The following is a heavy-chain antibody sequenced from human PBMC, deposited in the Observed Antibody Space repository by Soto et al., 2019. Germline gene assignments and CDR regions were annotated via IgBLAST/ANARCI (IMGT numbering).Heavy chain of an antibody. Sequence: SETLSLTCTVSCGSISSYYWSWIRQPPGKGLEWIGYIYYSGSTNYNPSLKSRVTISVDTSKNQFSLKLSSVTAADTAVYYCARADGYSSGWYHFDYWGQGTLVTVSS. CDR1: CGSISSYY. CDR3: ARADGYSSGWYHFDY. V-gene: IGHV4-59*01. CDR2: IYYSGST. D-gene: IGHD6-19*01. J-gene: IGHJ4*02.